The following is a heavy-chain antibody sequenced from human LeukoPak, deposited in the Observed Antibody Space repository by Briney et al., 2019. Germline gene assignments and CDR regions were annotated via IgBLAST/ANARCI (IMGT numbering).Heavy chain of an antibody. J-gene: IGHJ6*02. CDR2: ISSSSTYI. Sequence: GGSLRLSCAASGFIFSSYSMNWVRQAPGKGLEWVSAISSSSTYIYYADSMKGRFTISRDNAKNSLYLQMNSLRAEDTAVYYCARVTSWSPYGMDVWGQGTTVTVSS. V-gene: IGHV3-21*01. D-gene: IGHD1-26*01. CDR1: GFIFSSYS. CDR3: ARVTSWSPYGMDV.